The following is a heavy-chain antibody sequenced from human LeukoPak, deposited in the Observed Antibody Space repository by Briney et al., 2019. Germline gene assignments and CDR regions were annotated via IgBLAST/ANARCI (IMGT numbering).Heavy chain of an antibody. D-gene: IGHD3-10*01. CDR1: GFSFSDYY. CDR2: ISSSSSYT. CDR3: ARAGKYGSGSYYR. J-gene: IGHJ4*02. Sequence: KAGGSLRLSCAVSGFSFSDYYMSWIRQPPGKGLEWVSYISSSSSYTNYADSVKGRFTISRDNAKNSLYLQMNSLRAEDTAVYYCARAGKYGSGSYYRWGQGTLVTVSS. V-gene: IGHV3-11*05.